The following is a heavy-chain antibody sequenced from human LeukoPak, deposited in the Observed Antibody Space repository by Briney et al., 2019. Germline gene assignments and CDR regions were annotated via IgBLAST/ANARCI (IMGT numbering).Heavy chain of an antibody. CDR1: GFTFSGYA. J-gene: IGHJ3*02. CDR2: ISGSGGST. CDR3: AKGDSSGWYGDAFDI. Sequence: GGSLRLACAASGFTFSGYAMRWVRQAPGKWLGWVAAISGSGGSTYYADSVKGRFTISRDNSKHTLYLQMNSLRAEDTAVYYCAKGDSSGWYGDAFDIWGQGTMVTVSS. V-gene: IGHV3-23*01. D-gene: IGHD6-19*01.